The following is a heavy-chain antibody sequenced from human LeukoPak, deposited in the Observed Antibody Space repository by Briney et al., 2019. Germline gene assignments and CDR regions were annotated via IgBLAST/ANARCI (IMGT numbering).Heavy chain of an antibody. CDR3: TRGYYGSGSHCCHMDV. CDR2: INHSGST. V-gene: IGHV4-34*01. Sequence: SETLSLTCAVYVGSFSGYYWSWIRQPPGKGLEWIGEINHSGSTNYNSSLKSRVTISVDTSKNQFSLKLSSVTAADTAVYYCTRGYYGSGSHCCHMDVWGKGTTITVS. CDR1: VGSFSGYY. D-gene: IGHD3-10*01. J-gene: IGHJ6*03.